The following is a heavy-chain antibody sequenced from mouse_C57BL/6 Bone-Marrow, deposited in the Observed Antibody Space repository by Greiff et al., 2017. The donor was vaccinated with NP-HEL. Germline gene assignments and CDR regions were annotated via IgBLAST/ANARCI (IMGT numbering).Heavy chain of an antibody. V-gene: IGHV1-72*01. CDR1: GYTFTSYW. D-gene: IGHD1-1*01. Sequence: QVQLKQPGAELVKPGASVKLSCKASGYTFTSYWMHWVKQRPGRGLEWIGRIDPNSGGTKYNEKFKSKATLTVDKPSSTAYMQLSSLTSEDSAVYYCARGHYYGSSYVYFDVWGTGTTVTVSS. CDR3: ARGHYYGSSYVYFDV. CDR2: IDPNSGGT. J-gene: IGHJ1*03.